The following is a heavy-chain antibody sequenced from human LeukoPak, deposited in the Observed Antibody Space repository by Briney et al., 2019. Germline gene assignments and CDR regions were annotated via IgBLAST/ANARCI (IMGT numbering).Heavy chain of an antibody. CDR1: GFTFSSYE. CDR3: TGHHQAYSRTY. V-gene: IGHV3-74*01. J-gene: IGHJ4*02. Sequence: GGSLRLSCAASGFTFSSYEMNWVRQAPGKGLVWVSRISTDASSTTYADSVKGRFTISRDNDKDTLYLQMNSLRAEDTAVYYCTGHHQAYSRTYWGQGTLVTVSS. D-gene: IGHD4-11*01. CDR2: ISTDASST.